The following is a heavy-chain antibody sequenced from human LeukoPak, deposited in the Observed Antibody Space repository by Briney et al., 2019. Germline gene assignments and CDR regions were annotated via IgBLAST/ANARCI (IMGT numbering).Heavy chain of an antibody. Sequence: PGGSLSPSCAAFGFPFSGYNMNWVRQAQGKGLGWVSYISSSGTTIYYADSVKGRFTISRDNAENSLFLQMNSLRAEDTAVYYCARNGFESSGYYEIDSWGQGTLVTVSS. CDR2: ISSSGTTI. CDR3: ARNGFESSGYYEIDS. D-gene: IGHD3-22*01. J-gene: IGHJ4*02. CDR1: GFPFSGYN. V-gene: IGHV3-48*01.